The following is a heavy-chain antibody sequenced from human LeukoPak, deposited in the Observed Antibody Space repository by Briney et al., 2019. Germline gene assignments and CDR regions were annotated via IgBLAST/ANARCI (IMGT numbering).Heavy chain of an antibody. D-gene: IGHD3-22*01. CDR3: AIHARDSSGYQLAFDI. V-gene: IGHV4-39*01. CDR1: GDSISTSSYN. CDR2: IYYSGST. Sequence: ETLSLTCTVSGDSISTSSYNWGWIRQPPGKGLEWIGIIYYSGSTDYNPSLKSRVTISVDTSKNQFSLKLTSVTAADTAVYYCAIHARDSSGYQLAFDIWGQGTVVTVSS. J-gene: IGHJ3*02.